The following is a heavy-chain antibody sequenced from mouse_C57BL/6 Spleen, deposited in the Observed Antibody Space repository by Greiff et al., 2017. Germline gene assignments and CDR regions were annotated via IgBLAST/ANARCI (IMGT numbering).Heavy chain of an antibody. CDR3: TRWLLQYYFDY. CDR2: IDPETGGT. V-gene: IGHV1-15*01. CDR1: GYTFTDYE. Sequence: VQLQESGAELVRPGASVTLSCKASGYTFTDYEMHWVKQTPVHGLEWIGAIDPETGGTAYNQKFKGKAILTADKSSSTAYMELRSLTSEDSAVYYCTRWLLQYYFDYWGQGTTLTVSS. D-gene: IGHD2-3*01. J-gene: IGHJ2*01.